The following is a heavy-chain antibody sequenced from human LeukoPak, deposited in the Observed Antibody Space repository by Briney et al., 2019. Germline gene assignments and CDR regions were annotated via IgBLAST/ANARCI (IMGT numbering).Heavy chain of an antibody. Sequence: GGSLRLSCAASGFTFSDYYMTWIRQAPVKGLEWISYMSGSGTTIYYADSVKGRFTISRDNAKNSLYLQMNSLRAEDTAVYYCVRDVDDYHHHRGDSWGQGTLVTVSS. J-gene: IGHJ4*02. D-gene: IGHD4-11*01. V-gene: IGHV3-11*01. CDR3: VRDVDDYHHHRGDS. CDR1: GFTFSDYY. CDR2: MSGSGTTI.